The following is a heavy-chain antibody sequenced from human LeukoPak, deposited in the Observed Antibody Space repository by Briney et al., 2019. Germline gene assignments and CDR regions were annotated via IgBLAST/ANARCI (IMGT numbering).Heavy chain of an antibody. Sequence: GGSLRLSCAASGFTFSSYGMHWVRQAPGKGLEWVAFIRYDGSNKYYADSVKGRFTISRDNSKNTLYLQMNSLRAEDTAVYYCAKTGYSSGWYFDYWGQGTLVTVSS. D-gene: IGHD6-19*01. J-gene: IGHJ4*02. V-gene: IGHV3-30*02. CDR3: AKTGYSSGWYFDY. CDR2: IRYDGSNK. CDR1: GFTFSSYG.